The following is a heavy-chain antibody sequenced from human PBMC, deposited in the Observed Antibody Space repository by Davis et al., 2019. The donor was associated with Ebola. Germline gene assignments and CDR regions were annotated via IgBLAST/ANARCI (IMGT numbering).Heavy chain of an antibody. D-gene: IGHD3-3*01. CDR1: GITFSGSA. CDR3: SRHSPFRFLDY. CDR2: IRSKANSFAT. Sequence: PGGSLRLSCAASGITFSGSAVHLVRQASGKGLEWVGRIRSKANSFATEFAASVKGRFTISRDDSKNTAYLQMNSLKTEDTAVYYCSRHSPFRFLDYWGQGTLVTVSS. J-gene: IGHJ4*02. V-gene: IGHV3-73*01.